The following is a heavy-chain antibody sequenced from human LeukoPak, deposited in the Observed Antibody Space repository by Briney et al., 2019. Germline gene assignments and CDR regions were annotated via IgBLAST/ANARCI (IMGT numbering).Heavy chain of an antibody. V-gene: IGHV3-11*04. Sequence: GGSLRLSCAASGFSFSDYYMIWLRQAPGKGLEWVSNIGASSTPKYYADSVKGRFSISRDNAKSSLYLQMNSLRVEDTAVYYCALLAVASDFDYWGQGALVTVSS. CDR3: ALLAVASDFDY. CDR1: GFSFSDYY. CDR2: IGASSTPK. D-gene: IGHD6-19*01. J-gene: IGHJ4*02.